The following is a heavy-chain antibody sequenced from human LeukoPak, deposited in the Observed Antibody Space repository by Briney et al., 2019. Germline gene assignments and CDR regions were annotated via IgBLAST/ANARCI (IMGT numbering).Heavy chain of an antibody. V-gene: IGHV3-74*01. Sequence: PGGSLRLSCAASGFTFSSYWMHWVRQAPGKGLVWVSRINSDGSSTSYADSVKGRFTISRDNAKNTLYLQMNSRRAEDTAVYYCARAVVPAAINWFDPWGQGTLVTVSS. CDR2: INSDGSST. CDR1: GFTFSSYW. J-gene: IGHJ5*02. D-gene: IGHD2-2*02. CDR3: ARAVVPAAINWFDP.